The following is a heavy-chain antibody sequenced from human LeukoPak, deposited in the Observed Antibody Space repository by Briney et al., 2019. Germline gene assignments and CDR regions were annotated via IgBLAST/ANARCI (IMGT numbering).Heavy chain of an antibody. CDR1: GYTFTSYG. J-gene: IGHJ4*02. Sequence: ASVKVSCKASGYTFTSYGISWVRQAPGQGLEWMGWIGAYNGNTNYAQKLQGRVTMTTDTSTSTAYMELRSLRSDDTAVYYCARALDGDYPLGYWGQGTLVTVSS. V-gene: IGHV1-18*01. D-gene: IGHD4-17*01. CDR3: ARALDGDYPLGY. CDR2: IGAYNGNT.